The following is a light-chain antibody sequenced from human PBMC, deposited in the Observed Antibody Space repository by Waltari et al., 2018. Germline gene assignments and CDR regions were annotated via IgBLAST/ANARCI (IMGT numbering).Light chain of an antibody. CDR1: LSNIGTHY. V-gene: IGLV1-47*01. CDR2: LTL. Sequence: QSVLTQPPSASGTPGQSVTISCSGSLSNIGTHYVYWYQQLPGPAPKLLIYLTLQRPSGGPARFSAAKAGPSASLAISGLRFEDEGDYYCATRDEGPTVVFGGGTKVTVL. J-gene: IGLJ2*01. CDR3: ATRDEGPTVV.